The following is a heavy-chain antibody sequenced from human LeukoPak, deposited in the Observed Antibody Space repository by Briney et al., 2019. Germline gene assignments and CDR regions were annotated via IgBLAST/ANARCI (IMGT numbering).Heavy chain of an antibody. V-gene: IGHV3-30*18. Sequence: PGGSLRLSCAASGFTFSSYGMHWVRQVPGKGLEWVAVISYDGSSKDYADSVKGRFTISGDNSKNTLYLQMNSLRAEDTAVYYCAKNLVGATWVFGSWGQGTLVTVSS. CDR1: GFTFSSYG. CDR3: AKNLVGATWVFGS. CDR2: ISYDGSSK. D-gene: IGHD1-26*01. J-gene: IGHJ4*02.